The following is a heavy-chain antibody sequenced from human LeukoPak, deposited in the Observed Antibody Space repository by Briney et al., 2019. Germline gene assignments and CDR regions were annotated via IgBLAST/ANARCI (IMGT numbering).Heavy chain of an antibody. CDR3: TRGPIQLWLQNGIDV. J-gene: IGHJ6*02. CDR2: IRSTTYREPT. Sequence: GRSLRLSCTASGFTSSDYAMGWARQAPGKGPEWVGFIRSTTYREPTAYAASVKDRFTIPRDNSNTIVYLAMNSLRIEDTGVYYCTRGPIQLWLQNGIDVWGQGTTVTVSS. CDR1: GFTSSDYA. D-gene: IGHD1-1*01. V-gene: IGHV3-49*04.